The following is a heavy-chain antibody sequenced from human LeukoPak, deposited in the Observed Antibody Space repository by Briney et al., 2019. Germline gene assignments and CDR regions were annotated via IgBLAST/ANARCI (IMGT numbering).Heavy chain of an antibody. D-gene: IGHD1-26*01. CDR3: ARGYYSGSPFDY. CDR1: GFTSSNYD. J-gene: IGHJ4*02. Sequence: GGSLRLSCVASGFTSSNYDMHWVRQATGKGLEWVASFGTAGETYYPGSVKGRFTISRENAKNSLYLQINSLRAEDTAVYYCARGYYSGSPFDYWGQGTLVTVSS. CDR2: FGTAGET. V-gene: IGHV3-13*01.